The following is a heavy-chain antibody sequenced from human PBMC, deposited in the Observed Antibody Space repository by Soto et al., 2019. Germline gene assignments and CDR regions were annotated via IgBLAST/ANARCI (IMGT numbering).Heavy chain of an antibody. CDR1: GFTFRWFG. Sequence: QPGGSLRLSCAGSGFTFRWFGMNWVRQAPGKGLEWVARISNDGSNEYYVDSVKGRFTISRGNSKNTLYLQMDSLRAEDTAVYYCAKGEVRGIIPSYFDYWGLGTLVTV. D-gene: IGHD3-10*01. V-gene: IGHV3-30*18. J-gene: IGHJ4*02. CDR2: ISNDGSNE. CDR3: AKGEVRGIIPSYFDY.